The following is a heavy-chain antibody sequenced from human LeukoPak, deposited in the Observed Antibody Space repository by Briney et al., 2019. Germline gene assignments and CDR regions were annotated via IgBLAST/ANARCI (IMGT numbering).Heavy chain of an antibody. J-gene: IGHJ4*02. D-gene: IGHD6-13*01. CDR1: GGSINNYY. V-gene: IGHV4-4*07. CDR3: ARGPGIIHY. CDR2: IYSDGTT. Sequence: SETLSLTCTVSGGSINNYYWSWLRHPAGKGLEWIGRIYSDGTTNYSPSLKSRVTMSLEMSKNQFSLRLSSVTAADTAVYYCARGPGIIHYWGQGTLVTVSS.